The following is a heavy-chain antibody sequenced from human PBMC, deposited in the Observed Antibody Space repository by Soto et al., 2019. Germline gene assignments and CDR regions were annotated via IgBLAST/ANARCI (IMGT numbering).Heavy chain of an antibody. J-gene: IGHJ6*02. D-gene: IGHD3-16*01. V-gene: IGHV1-18*01. CDR1: AYTFTTYG. CDR2: ISGYNGQT. CDR3: ARDTRKELWVEGLNAMDV. Sequence: QVQLVQSGPEVQKSGASVKVSCKASAYTFTTYGVSWVRQAPAQGLEWMGWISGYNGQTNYAQKFRGRVTFTTDISTSTAYMELRSLRPDDTAMYFCARDTRKELWVEGLNAMDVWGQGTTVTVSS.